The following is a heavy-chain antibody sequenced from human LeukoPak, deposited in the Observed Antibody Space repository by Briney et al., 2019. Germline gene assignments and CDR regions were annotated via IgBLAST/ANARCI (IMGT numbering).Heavy chain of an antibody. V-gene: IGHV4-61*02. J-gene: IGHJ3*02. D-gene: IGHD2-8*02. CDR2: VYTSGST. CDR3: ARTGGYPRTNGAFDI. Sequence: SETLSLTCTVSGASISSGSYYWSWIRQPAGKGLEWIGRVYTSGSTDYSPSLKSRVTISVDTSKNQFSLKLSSVTAADTAVYYCARTGGYPRTNGAFDIWGQGTMVTVSS. CDR1: GASISSGSYY.